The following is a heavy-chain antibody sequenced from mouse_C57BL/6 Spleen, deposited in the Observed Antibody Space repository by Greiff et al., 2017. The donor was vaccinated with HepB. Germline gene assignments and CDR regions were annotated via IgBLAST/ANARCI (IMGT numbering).Heavy chain of an antibody. V-gene: IGHV1-82*01. J-gene: IGHJ4*01. CDR3: AKAQAGYYYAMDY. Sequence: VQLQQSGPELVKPGASVKISCKASGYAFSSSWMNWVKQRPGKGLEWIGRIYPGDGDTNYNGKFKGKATLTADKSSSTAYMQLSSLTSEDSAVYFCAKAQAGYYYAMDYWGQGTSVTVSS. CDR2: IYPGDGDT. D-gene: IGHD3-2*02. CDR1: GYAFSSSW.